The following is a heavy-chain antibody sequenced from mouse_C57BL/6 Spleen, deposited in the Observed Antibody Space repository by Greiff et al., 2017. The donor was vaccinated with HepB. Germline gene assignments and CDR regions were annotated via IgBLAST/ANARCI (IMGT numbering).Heavy chain of an antibody. CDR3: ARSAVPTLPLDY. CDR1: GYSFTGYY. D-gene: IGHD5-1*01. J-gene: IGHJ2*01. V-gene: IGHV1-42*01. CDR2: INPSTGGT. Sequence: EVKLMESGPELVKPGASVKISCKASGYSFTGYYMNWVKQSPEKSLEWIGEINPSTGGTTYNQKFKAKATLTVDKSSSTAYMQLKSLTSEDSAVYYCARSAVPTLPLDYWGQGTTLTVSS.